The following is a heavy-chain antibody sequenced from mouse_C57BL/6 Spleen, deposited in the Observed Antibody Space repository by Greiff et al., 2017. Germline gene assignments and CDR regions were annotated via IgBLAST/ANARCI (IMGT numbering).Heavy chain of an antibody. CDR3: AIYYSNPMDY. Sequence: DVKLQESGPGLVKPSQSLSLTCSVTGYSITSGYYWNWIRQFPGNKLEWMGYISYDGSNNYNPSLKNRISITRDTSKNQFFLKLNSVTTEDTATYCCAIYYSNPMDYWGQGTSVTVSS. J-gene: IGHJ4*01. V-gene: IGHV3-6*01. CDR1: GYSITSGYY. CDR2: ISYDGSN. D-gene: IGHD2-5*01.